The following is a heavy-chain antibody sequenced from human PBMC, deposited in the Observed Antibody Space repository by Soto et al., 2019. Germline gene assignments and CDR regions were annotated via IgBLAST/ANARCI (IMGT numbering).Heavy chain of an antibody. J-gene: IGHJ5*02. V-gene: IGHV1-8*01. CDR3: ARGRFRRTWFDP. CDR1: GYTFSDYD. Sequence: QVQLVQSGAEVKKPGDSVKVSCKASGYTFSDYDINWVRQAAGQGLEWMGWMKPYSGNTGYAQKFQGRVTMTTDTSITTAYLELSSLTCEDTAIYYCARGRFRRTWFDPWGQGTMVTVSS. D-gene: IGHD3-16*01. CDR2: MKPYSGNT.